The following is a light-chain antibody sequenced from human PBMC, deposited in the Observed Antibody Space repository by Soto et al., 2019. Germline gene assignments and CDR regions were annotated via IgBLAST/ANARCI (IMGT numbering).Light chain of an antibody. CDR2: DAS. V-gene: IGKV3-20*01. CDR3: QQYYTSRRT. Sequence: EFVVTQSPGTLSLSPGDRATLSCRASQSLSNNRLAWYQQRPGQSPRLLIYDASTRATGIPDRFSGSGSGTDFTLTISRLEPEDFAVYYCQQYYTSRRTFGQGTKLEIK. CDR1: QSLSNNR. J-gene: IGKJ2*01.